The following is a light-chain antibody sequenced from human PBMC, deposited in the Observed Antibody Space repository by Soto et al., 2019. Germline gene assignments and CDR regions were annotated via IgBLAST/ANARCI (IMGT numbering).Light chain of an antibody. Sequence: DIQMTQSPSTLSASVGDRVTITCRASQSISTWLAWYQQKPGKAPKLLIYDASSLESGVPSRLSGSGSGTKFTLTIASLQPDDFATYYCQQYETFSGTFGPGTKVDI. CDR3: QQYETFSGT. CDR1: QSISTW. J-gene: IGKJ1*01. V-gene: IGKV1-5*01. CDR2: DAS.